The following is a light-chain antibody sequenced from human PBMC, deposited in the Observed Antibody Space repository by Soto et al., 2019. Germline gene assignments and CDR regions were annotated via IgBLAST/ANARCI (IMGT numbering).Light chain of an antibody. V-gene: IGLV2-14*03. CDR2: DVS. Sequence: QSALTQPASVSGSPGQSITISCTGTSSDVGGSNYVSWYQQHPGKAPKLMIYDVSTRPSGVSNRFSGSTSGNTASLTISGLQAEDEADYYCGSYSSSSTLYVFGTGTKLTVL. CDR1: SSDVGGSNY. J-gene: IGLJ1*01. CDR3: GSYSSSSTLYV.